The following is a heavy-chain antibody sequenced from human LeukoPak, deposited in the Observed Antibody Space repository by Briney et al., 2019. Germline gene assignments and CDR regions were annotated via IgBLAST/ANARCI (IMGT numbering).Heavy chain of an antibody. CDR3: ARGYYYATSGYSPFYYYYGMDV. J-gene: IGHJ6*02. Sequence: PGGSLRLSCAASGFTFSSNWMHWVRQAPGKGLVWVSRINEDGSTTNYADSVKGRFTISRDNAKNTLYLQMNSLRAEDTAVYYCARGYYYATSGYSPFYYYYGMDVWGQGTTVTVSS. V-gene: IGHV3-74*01. CDR2: INEDGSTT. D-gene: IGHD3-22*01. CDR1: GFTFSSNW.